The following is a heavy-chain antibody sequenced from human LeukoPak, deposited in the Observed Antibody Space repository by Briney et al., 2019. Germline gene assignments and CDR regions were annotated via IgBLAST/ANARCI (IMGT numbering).Heavy chain of an antibody. CDR3: TVAPMG. CDR1: GFTFSSYE. Sequence: GGSLRLSCAGSGFTFSSYEMSWVRQAPGKGLEWVSYISNTGSVTYYADSVKGRFTISRDNARNSLFLQMNSLRAEDTGVYYCTVAPMGWGQGTLVTVSS. J-gene: IGHJ4*02. CDR2: ISNTGSVT. V-gene: IGHV3-48*03. D-gene: IGHD4-23*01.